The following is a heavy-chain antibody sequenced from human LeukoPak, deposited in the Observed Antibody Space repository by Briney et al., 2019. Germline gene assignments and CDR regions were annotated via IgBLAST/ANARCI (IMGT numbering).Heavy chain of an antibody. V-gene: IGHV4-30-4*01. Sequence: PSETLSLTCTVSGGSISSGDYYWSWIRQPPGKGLEWIGYIYYSGSTYYNPSLKSRVTISVDTSKNQFSLKLSSVTAADTAVYYCSIRLFGELPDYYYYYGMDVWGQGTTVTVSS. D-gene: IGHD3-10*02. CDR2: IYYSGST. CDR3: SIRLFGELPDYYYYYGMDV. J-gene: IGHJ6*02. CDR1: GGSISSGDYY.